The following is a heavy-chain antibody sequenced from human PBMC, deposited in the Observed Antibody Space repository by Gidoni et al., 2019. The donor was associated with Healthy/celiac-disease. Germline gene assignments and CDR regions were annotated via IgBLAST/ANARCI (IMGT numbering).Heavy chain of an antibody. V-gene: IGHV4-59*01. CDR2: IYYSGST. CDR3: ARSLTAMVTSFDY. D-gene: IGHD5-18*01. J-gene: IGHJ4*02. Sequence: QVQLQESGPGLVKPSETLSLTCTASRGSISSYYWSWIRQPPGKGLEGIGYIYYSGSTNYNPSLKSRVTISVDTSKNQFSLKLSSVTAADTAVYYCARSLTAMVTSFDYWGQGTLVTVSS. CDR1: RGSISSYY.